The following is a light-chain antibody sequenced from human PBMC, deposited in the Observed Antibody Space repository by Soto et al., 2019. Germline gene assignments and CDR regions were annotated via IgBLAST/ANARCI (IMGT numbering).Light chain of an antibody. Sequence: EIVLAQSPATLSFSLGERATLSCRASQSIGSYLAWYQHKLGQPPRLLIYDASNRATGIPVRFSGSGSGTDFTLTISRLEPEDFAVYYCQQYGSSPPITFGQGTRLEIK. CDR1: QSIGSY. J-gene: IGKJ5*01. CDR2: DAS. V-gene: IGKV3-20*01. CDR3: QQYGSSPPIT.